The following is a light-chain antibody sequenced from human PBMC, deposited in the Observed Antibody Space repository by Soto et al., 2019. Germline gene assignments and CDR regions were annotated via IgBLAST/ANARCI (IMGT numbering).Light chain of an antibody. CDR1: QGISNW. Sequence: DIQMTQSPSSVSASVGDRVTITCRASQGISNWLAWYQQKPGEAPKLLIYAASSLESGVPSRFSVTRSGTDFTLTISSLQPEDFATYYCQQANSFPRTFGPGTKVDIK. CDR3: QQANSFPRT. CDR2: AAS. J-gene: IGKJ3*01. V-gene: IGKV1-12*01.